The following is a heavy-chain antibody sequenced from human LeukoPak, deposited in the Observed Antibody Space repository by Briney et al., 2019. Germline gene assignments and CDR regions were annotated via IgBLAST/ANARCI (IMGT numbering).Heavy chain of an antibody. Sequence: ASVKVSCKVSGYTLSELSMHWARQAPGEGLEWMGGFDPADGETIYAQKFQGRVIMTEDTSTDTAYMELSSLGSEDTAVYYCATLDGDGNYGFVGYWGQGTLVTVSS. J-gene: IGHJ4*02. D-gene: IGHD4-17*01. CDR1: GYTLSELS. V-gene: IGHV1-24*01. CDR2: FDPADGET. CDR3: ATLDGDGNYGFVGY.